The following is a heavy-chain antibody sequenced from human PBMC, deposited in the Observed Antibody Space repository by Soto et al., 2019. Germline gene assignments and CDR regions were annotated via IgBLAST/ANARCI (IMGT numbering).Heavy chain of an antibody. Sequence: QVQLVQSGAEVKKPGASVKVSCKASGYTFTSYDINWVRQATGQGLEWMGWMNPNSGNTGYAQKCQCGVTRTRNTSISTAYMELSSLRSEDPAVYYCASGWVAAKYQLPLDVWGKGTTVTVSS. V-gene: IGHV1-8*01. CDR1: GYTFTSYD. D-gene: IGHD2-2*01. CDR3: ASGWVAAKYQLPLDV. J-gene: IGHJ6*04. CDR2: MNPNSGNT.